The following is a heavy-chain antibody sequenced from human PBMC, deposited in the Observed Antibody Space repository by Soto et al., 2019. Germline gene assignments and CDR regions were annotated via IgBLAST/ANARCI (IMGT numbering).Heavy chain of an antibody. D-gene: IGHD5-18*01. Sequence: QVQLVQSGAELKKPGASVNISCTASGFTFSDNLINWVRQVPGKGLEWMGWLNPDTGNKRYSETFQGRVNIFRHPSASIAYLELSGLENEDTALYFCARDIQSVGPRANDAFEVWGQGTMITVSS. J-gene: IGHJ3*01. CDR3: ARDIQSVGPRANDAFEV. CDR2: LNPDTGNK. V-gene: IGHV1-3*01. CDR1: GFTFSDNL.